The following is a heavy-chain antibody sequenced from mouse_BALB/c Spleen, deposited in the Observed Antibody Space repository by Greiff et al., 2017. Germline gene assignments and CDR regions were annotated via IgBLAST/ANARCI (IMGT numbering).Heavy chain of an antibody. CDR2: INPGSGGT. D-gene: IGHD1-1*01. J-gene: IGHJ4*01. CDR3: ARGALITTVDYYAMDY. Sequence: QVQLQQSGAELVRPGTSVKVSCKASGYAFTNYLIEWVKQRPGQGLEWIGVINPGSGGTNYNEKFKGKATLTADKSSSTAYMQLSSLTSDDSAVYFCARGALITTVDYYAMDYWGQGTSVTVSS. V-gene: IGHV1-54*01. CDR1: GYAFTNYL.